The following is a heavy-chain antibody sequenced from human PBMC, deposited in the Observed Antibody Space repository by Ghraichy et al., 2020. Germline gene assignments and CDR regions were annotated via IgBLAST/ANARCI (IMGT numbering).Heavy chain of an antibody. CDR3: ARQEVYSNSPLRY. CDR2: INQSGSS. V-gene: IGHV4-34*01. CDR1: GGSFNNYY. J-gene: IGHJ4*02. D-gene: IGHD2/OR15-2a*01. Sequence: SETLSLTCAVYGGSFNNYYWNWIRQAPGKGLEWIGGINQSGSSNYNPSLKSRLTVSVDISKNQLSLKLNSVTAADTAVYYCARQEVYSNSPLRYWSQGTPVTVSS.